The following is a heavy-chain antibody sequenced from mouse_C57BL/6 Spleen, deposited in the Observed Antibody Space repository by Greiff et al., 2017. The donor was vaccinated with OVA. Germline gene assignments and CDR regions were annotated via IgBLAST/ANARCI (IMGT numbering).Heavy chain of an antibody. Sequence: VKLQQSGAELVKPGASVKISCKASGYAFSSYWMNWVKQRPGKGLEWIGQIYPGDGDTNYNGKFKGKATLTADKSSSTAYMQLSSLTSEDSAVYFCARCRYGSSSFDYWGQGTTLTVSS. D-gene: IGHD1-1*01. CDR2: IYPGDGDT. J-gene: IGHJ2*01. CDR3: ARCRYGSSSFDY. CDR1: GYAFSSYW. V-gene: IGHV1-80*01.